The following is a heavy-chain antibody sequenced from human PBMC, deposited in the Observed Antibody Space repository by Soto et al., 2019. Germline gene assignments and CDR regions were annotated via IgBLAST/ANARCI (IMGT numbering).Heavy chain of an antibody. CDR3: ARASTIFGLDP. CDR2: IYYSGST. Sequence: QVQLQESGPGLVKPSETLSLTCTVSGGSISSYYWSWIRQPPGKGLEWIGYIYYSGSTNYNPSLKSRVTISVDTSKNQFSLKLSSVTAADTAVYYCARASTIFGLDPWGQGTLVTVSS. CDR1: GGSISSYY. J-gene: IGHJ5*02. V-gene: IGHV4-59*01. D-gene: IGHD3-3*01.